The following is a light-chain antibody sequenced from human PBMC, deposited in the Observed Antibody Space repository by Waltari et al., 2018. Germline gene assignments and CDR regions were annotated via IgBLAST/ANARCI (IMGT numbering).Light chain of an antibody. CDR2: GAS. Sequence: EIVLTQSPGTLSLSPGERVTLSCRASQSVRSTYLAWYQQKPGQAPRLLIYGASTRATGIPDRFSGSWSGTDFTLTISRLEPEDFAVYYCQQYGTSPYTFGQGTKLEI. CDR3: QQYGTSPYT. CDR1: QSVRSTY. V-gene: IGKV3-20*01. J-gene: IGKJ2*01.